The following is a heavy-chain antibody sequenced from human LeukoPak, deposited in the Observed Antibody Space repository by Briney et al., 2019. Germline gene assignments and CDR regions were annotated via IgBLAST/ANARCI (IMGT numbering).Heavy chain of an antibody. D-gene: IGHD3-9*01. CDR2: IYYSGST. J-gene: IGHJ5*02. CDR1: GGSISSYY. V-gene: IGHV4-59*01. CDR3: ARRLRYCDWSPARFDP. Sequence: PSETLSLTCTVSGGSISSYYWSWIRQPPGKGLEWIGYIYYSGSTNYNPSLKSRVTISVDTSKNQFSLKLSSVTAADTAVYYCARRLRYCDWSPARFDPWGQGTLVTVSS.